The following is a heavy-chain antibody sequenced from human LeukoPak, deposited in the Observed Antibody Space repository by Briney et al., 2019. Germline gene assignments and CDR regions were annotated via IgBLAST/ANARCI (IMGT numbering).Heavy chain of an antibody. J-gene: IGHJ3*02. Sequence: ASVKVSCKASGYTFTGYYMHGVRQAPGQGIEWMGWINPNSGGTNYAQKFQGRVTMTRDTSISTAYMELSRLRSDDTAVYSCARDYGYYAFDIWGQGTMVTVSS. V-gene: IGHV1-2*02. CDR1: GYTFTGYY. CDR3: ARDYGYYAFDI. D-gene: IGHD3-22*01. CDR2: INPNSGGT.